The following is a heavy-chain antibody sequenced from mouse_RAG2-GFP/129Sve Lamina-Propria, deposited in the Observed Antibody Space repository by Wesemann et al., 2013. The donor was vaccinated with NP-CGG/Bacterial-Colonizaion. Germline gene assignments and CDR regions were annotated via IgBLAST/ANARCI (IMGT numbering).Heavy chain of an antibody. CDR3: AREEDDGQPWFAY. V-gene: IGHV1-52*01. J-gene: IGHJ3*01. CDR1: GYTFTSYW. Sequence: QVQLQQPGAELVKPGASVKLSCKASGYTFTSYWMHWVKQRPGQGLEWIGNIDPSDSETHYNQKFKDKATLTVDKSSSTAYMQLSSLTSEDSAVYYCAREEDDGQPWFAYWGQGDSGHCLC. CDR2: IDPSDSET. D-gene: IGHD2-3*01.